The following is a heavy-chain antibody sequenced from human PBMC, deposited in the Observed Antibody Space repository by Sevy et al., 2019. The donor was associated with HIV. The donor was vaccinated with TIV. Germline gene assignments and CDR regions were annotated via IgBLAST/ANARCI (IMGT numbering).Heavy chain of an antibody. D-gene: IGHD6-19*01. CDR1: GFTFSSFA. V-gene: IGHV3-30*03. CDR3: AREISDWYFGY. J-gene: IGHJ4*02. CDR2: ISYDGNDK. Sequence: GGSLRLSCAASGFTFSSFAMHWVRQAPGKGLEWVALISYDGNDKYYADSVKGRFTVSRDNSKNTLYLQMISLRGEDTAVYYCAREISDWYFGYWGQGTLVTVSS.